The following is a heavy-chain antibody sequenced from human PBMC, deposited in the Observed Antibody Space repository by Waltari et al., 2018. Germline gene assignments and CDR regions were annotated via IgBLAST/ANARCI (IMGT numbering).Heavy chain of an antibody. CDR2: ISSSSSYI. Sequence: EVQLVESGGGLVKPGGSLRLSCAASGFTFSSYSMNWVRQAPGKGLEWVSSISSSSSYIYYADSVKGRFTISRDNAKNSLYLQMNSLRAEDTAVYYCARGVGATTGYFDYWGQGTLVTVSS. V-gene: IGHV3-21*01. D-gene: IGHD1-26*01. J-gene: IGHJ4*02. CDR3: ARGVGATTGYFDY. CDR1: GFTFSSYS.